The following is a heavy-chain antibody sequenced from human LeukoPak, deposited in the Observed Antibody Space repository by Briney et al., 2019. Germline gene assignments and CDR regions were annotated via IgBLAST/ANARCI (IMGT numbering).Heavy chain of an antibody. J-gene: IGHJ6*02. D-gene: IGHD6-13*01. CDR3: ARDYSSSWSYGMDV. CDR1: EFTFSNYG. V-gene: IGHV3-33*01. CDR2: VLYDGSKR. Sequence: GGSLRLSCAASEFTFSNYGLHWVRQAPGKGLEWVAVVLYDGSKRYYADSVKGRFTISRDNSKNTLYLQMNSPRAEDTAVYYCARDYSSSWSYGMDVWGQGTTVTVSS.